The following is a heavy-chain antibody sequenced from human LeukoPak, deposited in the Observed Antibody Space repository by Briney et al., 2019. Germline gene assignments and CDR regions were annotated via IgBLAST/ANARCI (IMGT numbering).Heavy chain of an antibody. Sequence: ASVRVSCKVSGYTLTELSMHWVRQAPGKGLEWMGGFDPEDGETIYAQKFQGRVTMTEDTSTDTAYMELSSLRSEDTAVYYCATDPLYGDDVFDYWGQGTLVTVSS. CDR2: FDPEDGET. V-gene: IGHV1-24*01. D-gene: IGHD4-17*01. CDR3: ATDPLYGDDVFDY. J-gene: IGHJ4*02. CDR1: GYTLTELS.